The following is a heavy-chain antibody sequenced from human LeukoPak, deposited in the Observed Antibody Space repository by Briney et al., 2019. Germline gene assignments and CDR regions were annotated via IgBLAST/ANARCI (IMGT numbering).Heavy chain of an antibody. CDR1: GYTFTGYY. Sequence: GASVKVSCKASGYTFTGYYMHWVRQAPGQGLEWMGWINPNSGGTNYAQKFQGRVTMTRDTSISTAYMELSRLRSDDTAVYYCARSAPQRGSPQGYYMDVWGKGTTVTISS. J-gene: IGHJ6*03. CDR3: ARSAPQRGSPQGYYMDV. D-gene: IGHD3-10*01. V-gene: IGHV1-2*02. CDR2: INPNSGGT.